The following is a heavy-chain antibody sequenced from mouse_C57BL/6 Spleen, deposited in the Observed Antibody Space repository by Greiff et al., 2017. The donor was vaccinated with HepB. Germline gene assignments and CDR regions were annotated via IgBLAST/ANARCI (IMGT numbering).Heavy chain of an antibody. Sequence: EVQLQQSGPVLVKPGASVKMSCKASGYTFTDYYMNWVKQSHGKSLEWIGVINPYNGGTSYNQKFKGKATLTVDKSSSTAYMELNSLTSEDSAVYYCAREGSGPFDYWGQGTTLTVSS. V-gene: IGHV1-19*01. D-gene: IGHD3-3*01. CDR3: AREGSGPFDY. CDR2: INPYNGGT. J-gene: IGHJ2*01. CDR1: GYTFTDYY.